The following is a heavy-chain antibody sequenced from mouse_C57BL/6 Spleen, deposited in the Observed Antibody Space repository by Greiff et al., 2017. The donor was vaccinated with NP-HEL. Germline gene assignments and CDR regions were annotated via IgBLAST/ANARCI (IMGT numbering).Heavy chain of an antibody. CDR3: AGGTTVVERDYFDY. Sequence: VQLQQPGAELVKPGASVKLSCKASGYTFTSYWMHWVKQRPGQGLEWIGMIHPNSGSTNYNEKFKSKATLTVDKSSSTAYMQLSSLTSEDSAVYYCAGGTTVVERDYFDYWGQGTTLTVSS. CDR2: IHPNSGST. D-gene: IGHD1-1*01. J-gene: IGHJ2*01. CDR1: GYTFTSYW. V-gene: IGHV1-64*01.